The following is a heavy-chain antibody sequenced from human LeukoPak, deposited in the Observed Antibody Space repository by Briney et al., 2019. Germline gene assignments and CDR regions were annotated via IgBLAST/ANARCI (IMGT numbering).Heavy chain of an antibody. D-gene: IGHD3-3*01. V-gene: IGHV1-69*13. CDR3: AVKRGVRSYDFWSGYSEYYFDY. CDR1: GGTFSSYA. Sequence: SVKVSCKASGGTFSSYAISWVRQAPGQGLEWMGGIIPIFGTANCAQKFQGRVTITADESTSTAYMELSSLRSEDTAVYYCAVKRGVRSYDFWSGYSEYYFDYWGQGTLVTVSS. CDR2: IIPIFGTA. J-gene: IGHJ4*02.